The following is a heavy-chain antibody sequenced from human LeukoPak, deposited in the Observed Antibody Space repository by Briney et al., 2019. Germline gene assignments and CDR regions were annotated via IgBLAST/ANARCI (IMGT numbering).Heavy chain of an antibody. CDR2: INPNSGGT. Sequence: ASVKVSCKASGYTFTGYYMHWVRQAPGQGLEWMGRINPNSGGTNYAQKFQGRVTITTDESTSTAYMELSSLRSEDTAVYYCARATLDYYDSSGYYDYWGQGTLVTVSS. CDR3: ARATLDYYDSSGYYDY. V-gene: IGHV1-2*06. D-gene: IGHD3-22*01. J-gene: IGHJ4*02. CDR1: GYTFTGYY.